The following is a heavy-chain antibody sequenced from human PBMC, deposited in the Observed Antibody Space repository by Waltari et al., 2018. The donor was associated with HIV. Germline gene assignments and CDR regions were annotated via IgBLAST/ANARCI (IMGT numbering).Heavy chain of an antibody. V-gene: IGHV3-23*01. J-gene: IGHJ6*02. CDR1: GFTFSNHG. Sequence: EVQVWESGGALVQPRGSLRLYCEASGFTFSNHGMRWSRQAPGKGLEWVSTISGSGGSTYYADSVKGRFTVSRDNSKNTLYLQMNSLRAEDTAVYFCVKEHQYSYSWYSYYGMDVWGQGTTVTVSS. D-gene: IGHD6-13*01. CDR2: ISGSGGST. CDR3: VKEHQYSYSWYSYYGMDV.